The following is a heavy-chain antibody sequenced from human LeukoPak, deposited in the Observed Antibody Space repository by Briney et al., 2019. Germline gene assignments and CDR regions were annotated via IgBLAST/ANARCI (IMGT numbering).Heavy chain of an antibody. V-gene: IGHV3-11*01. Sequence: GGSLRLSCAASGFTFSDYYMSWIRQAPGKGLEWVSYISSSGSTIHYADSVKGRFTISRDNAKNSLYLQMNSLRAEDTAVYYCARSGYDFWSGHPVGYFDYWGQGTLVTVSS. CDR3: ARSGYDFWSGHPVGYFDY. CDR1: GFTFSDYY. D-gene: IGHD3-3*01. CDR2: ISSSGSTI. J-gene: IGHJ4*02.